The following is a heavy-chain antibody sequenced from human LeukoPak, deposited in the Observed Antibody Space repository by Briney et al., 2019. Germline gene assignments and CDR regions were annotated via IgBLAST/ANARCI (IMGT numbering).Heavy chain of an antibody. J-gene: IGHJ4*02. D-gene: IGHD3-10*01. Sequence: SETLSLTCTVSGVSISTYCWSWIRQPPGKGLEWIGYIYSSGTTNYNPSLKSRVTISIDTSKNEFSLRLTSVTAADTAVYYCAREANYYGSGSYFEGTFDCWGQGSLVTVSS. V-gene: IGHV4-59*01. CDR3: AREANYYGSGSYFEGTFDC. CDR1: GVSISTYC. CDR2: IYSSGTT.